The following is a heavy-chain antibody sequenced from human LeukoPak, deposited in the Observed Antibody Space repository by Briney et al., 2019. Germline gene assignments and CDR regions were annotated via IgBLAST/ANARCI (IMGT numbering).Heavy chain of an antibody. CDR1: GFAFSSFG. CDR3: AKDQYSRSWYELPDY. CDR2: ISYDGSNK. D-gene: IGHD6-13*01. Sequence: GGSLRLSCAASGFAFSSFGMHWVRQAPGKGLEWVAVISYDGSNKYYADSVKGRFTISRDNSKNTLYLEMNSLRDEDTAVYYCAKDQYSRSWYELPDYWGQGTLVTVSS. J-gene: IGHJ4*02. V-gene: IGHV3-30*18.